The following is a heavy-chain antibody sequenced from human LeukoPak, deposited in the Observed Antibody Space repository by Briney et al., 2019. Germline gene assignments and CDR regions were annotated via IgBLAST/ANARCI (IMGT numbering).Heavy chain of an antibody. V-gene: IGHV3-7*01. D-gene: IGHD6-6*01. J-gene: IGHJ4*02. CDR1: GFTFSSYW. Sequence: HPGGSLRLSCAASGFTFSSYWMTWVREAPGEGVECVANIKEGGREKFYVDSVKGALTISRDNAKNSVFLQMNSRRGGDTAVYYCARGGATRCFDLWGQGILVSVSS. CDR3: ARGGATRCFDL. CDR2: IKEGGREK.